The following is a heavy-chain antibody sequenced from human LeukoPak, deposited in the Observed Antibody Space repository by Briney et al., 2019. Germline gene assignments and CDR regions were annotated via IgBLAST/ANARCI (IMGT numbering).Heavy chain of an antibody. CDR1: GYTFTGYY. J-gene: IGHJ3*02. D-gene: IGHD2-2*01. V-gene: IGHV1-2*04. CDR3: AREYCSSTSCYAVAFDT. CDR2: INPNSGGT. Sequence: GASVKVSCKASGYTFTGYYMHWVRQAPGQGLEWMGWINPNSGGTNYAQKFQGWVTMTRDTSISTAYMELSRLRSDDTAVYYCAREYCSSTSCYAVAFDTWGQGTMVTVSS.